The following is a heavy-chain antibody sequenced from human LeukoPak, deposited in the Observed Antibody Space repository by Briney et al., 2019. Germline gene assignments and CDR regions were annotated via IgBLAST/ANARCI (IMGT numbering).Heavy chain of an antibody. D-gene: IGHD5-18*01. V-gene: IGHV4-59*08. J-gene: IGHJ4*02. CDR1: GGSISSYY. Sequence: SETLSLTCTVSGGSISSYYWSWIRQPPGKGLEWIGYIYYSGSTNYNPSLKSRVTISVDTSRNQFSLKLSSVTAADTAVYYCARRAPYSYEWSTLDYWGQGTLVTVSS. CDR2: IYYSGST. CDR3: ARRAPYSYEWSTLDY.